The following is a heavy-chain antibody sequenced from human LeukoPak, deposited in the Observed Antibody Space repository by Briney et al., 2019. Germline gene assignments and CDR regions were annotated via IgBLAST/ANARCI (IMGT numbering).Heavy chain of an antibody. CDR3: ATEPIPIGYCSGGSCYPNDY. Sequence: PGGSLRLSCAASGFTFSSYEMNWVRQAPGKGLEWVSSISSSSSYIYYADSVKGRFTISRDNAKNSLYLQMNSLRAEDTAVYYCATEPIPIGYCSGGSCYPNDYWGQGTLVTVSS. V-gene: IGHV3-21*01. CDR1: GFTFSSYE. CDR2: ISSSSSYI. D-gene: IGHD2-15*01. J-gene: IGHJ4*02.